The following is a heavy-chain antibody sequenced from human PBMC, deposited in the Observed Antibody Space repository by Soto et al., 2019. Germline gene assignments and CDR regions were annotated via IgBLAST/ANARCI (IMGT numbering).Heavy chain of an antibody. J-gene: IGHJ5*02. CDR1: GFTFSSYA. V-gene: IGHV3-23*01. D-gene: IGHD5-12*01. CDR3: AKAGYGSDVLWWFGP. Sequence: GESLRLSCAASGFTFSSYAMSWVRQAPGRGLEWVSAVSSSSDNTYYADSVKGRFTISRDNSKNTLYLQMNSLRAEDTAIYYCAKAGYGSDVLWWFGPWGLGTLVTVSS. CDR2: VSSSSDNT.